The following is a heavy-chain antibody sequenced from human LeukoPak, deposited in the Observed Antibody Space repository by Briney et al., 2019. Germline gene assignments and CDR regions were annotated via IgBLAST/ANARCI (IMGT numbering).Heavy chain of an antibody. CDR3: ARGVNTINFDY. J-gene: IGHJ4*02. CDR1: GDSISSSDYY. CDR2: IYTSGST. V-gene: IGHV4-61*02. D-gene: IGHD5-24*01. Sequence: SETLSLTCTVSGDSISSSDYYWSWIRQPAGKGLEWIGRIYTSGSTNYNPSLKSRVTISVDTSKKQFSLKLSSVTAAGTAVYYCARGVNTINFDYWGQGTLVTVSS.